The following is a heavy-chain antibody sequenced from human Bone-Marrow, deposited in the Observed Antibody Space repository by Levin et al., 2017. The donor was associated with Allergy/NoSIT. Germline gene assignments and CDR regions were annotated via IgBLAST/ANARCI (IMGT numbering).Heavy chain of an antibody. Sequence: GGSLRLSCAASGVNFVFHTMNWVRQAPGKGLEWVSSITSGSTVTSYADSVKGRFTVSRDNAEEALYLQMHSLRADDTALYYCVIGEVGANPLDALDMWGQGTMVIVSS. J-gene: IGHJ3*02. CDR3: VIGEVGANPLDALDM. D-gene: IGHD1-26*01. CDR1: GVNFVFHT. CDR2: ITSGSTVT. V-gene: IGHV3-21*01.